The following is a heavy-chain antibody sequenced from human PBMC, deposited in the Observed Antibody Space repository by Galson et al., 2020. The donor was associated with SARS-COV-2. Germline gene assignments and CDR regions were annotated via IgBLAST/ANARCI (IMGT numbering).Heavy chain of an antibody. D-gene: IGHD4-4*01. J-gene: IGHJ3*02. V-gene: IGHV3-73*01. CDR2: IRSRANNYAT. Sequence: KVSCAASGFTFSDSGMYWVRQASGKGLEWVGRIRSRANNYATEYAASVKGRFTISRDDSQNTAYLQMNSLKTEDTAVYYCTRVPPYSNSFWDAFDIWGQGTMVTVSS. CDR3: TRVPPYSNSFWDAFDI. CDR1: GFTFSDSG.